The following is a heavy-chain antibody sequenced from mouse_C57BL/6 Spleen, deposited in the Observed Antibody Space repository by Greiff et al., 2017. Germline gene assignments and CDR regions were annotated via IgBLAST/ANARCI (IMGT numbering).Heavy chain of an antibody. Sequence: VQLQQSDAELVRPGASVKISCKASGFTFTDPTIHWLKQRPEQGLEWIGYIYPRDGSTKYNEKFKGKATITADKSSSTAYMQLNSLTSEDSAIYFCALIYYDYDGYALDYWGQGTSVTVAS. CDR1: GFTFTDPT. J-gene: IGHJ4*01. CDR3: ALIYYDYDGYALDY. CDR2: IYPRDGST. D-gene: IGHD2-4*01. V-gene: IGHV1-78*01.